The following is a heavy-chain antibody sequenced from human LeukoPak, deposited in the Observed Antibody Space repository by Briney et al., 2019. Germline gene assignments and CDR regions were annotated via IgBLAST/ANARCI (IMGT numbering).Heavy chain of an antibody. CDR3: AKQRSGGSGWCMDY. V-gene: IGHV3-30*18. CDR2: ITYDGSNE. Sequence: GGSLSLSCVASGFTFRNYGMHWVRQAPGKGLEWVAVITYDGSNEYYTDSVKGRFTISRDDSRNTLYLQMNSLRAEDTAVYYCAKQRSGGSGWCMDYWGQGTLVTVSS. J-gene: IGHJ4*02. D-gene: IGHD6-19*01. CDR1: GFTFRNYG.